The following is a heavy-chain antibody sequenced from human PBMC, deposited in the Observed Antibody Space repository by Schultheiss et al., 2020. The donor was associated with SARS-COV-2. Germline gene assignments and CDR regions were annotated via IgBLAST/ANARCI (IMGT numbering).Heavy chain of an antibody. Sequence: GSLRLSCAVYGGSFSGYSWTWIRQPPGKGLEWIGEISHNGSTKYNPSLESRVAISLDTAKNQFSLKLTSVTAADTAVYYCARGGSFRQWLGRFDYWGQGTLVTVSS. CDR3: ARGGSFRQWLGRFDY. CDR2: ISHNGST. D-gene: IGHD6-19*01. J-gene: IGHJ4*02. CDR1: GGSFSGYS. V-gene: IGHV4-34*01.